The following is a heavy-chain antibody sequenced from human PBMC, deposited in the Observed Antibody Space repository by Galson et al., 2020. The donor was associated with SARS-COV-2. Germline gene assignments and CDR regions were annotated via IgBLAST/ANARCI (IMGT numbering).Heavy chain of an antibody. V-gene: IGHV3-33*01. J-gene: IGHJ4*02. CDR2: IWSDGNNK. Sequence: GGSLRLSCAASGFGFGHYAMHWVRQAPGKGLEWVAVIWSDGNNKYYVDSVEGRFSISRDNSKNTVNLQMNSLRAEDTAVYYCASSIQVAGAIDYWGQGALVTVS. D-gene: IGHD6-19*01. CDR1: GFGFGHYA. CDR3: ASSIQVAGAIDY.